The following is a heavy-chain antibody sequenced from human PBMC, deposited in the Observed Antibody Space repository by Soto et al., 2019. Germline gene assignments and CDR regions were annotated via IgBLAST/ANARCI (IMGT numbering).Heavy chain of an antibody. V-gene: IGHV1-69*13. CDR1: GGTFNNYA. J-gene: IGHJ4*02. CDR2: IIPIFNSA. Sequence: SVKVSCKASGGTFNNYALSWVRQAPGQGLEWVGGIIPIFNSAKYAQKFQGRVTITADDSTSTAYMELRSLRPDDTAVYYCAREVTVASYSFDFWGQGTLVTVSS. D-gene: IGHD5-12*01. CDR3: AREVTVASYSFDF.